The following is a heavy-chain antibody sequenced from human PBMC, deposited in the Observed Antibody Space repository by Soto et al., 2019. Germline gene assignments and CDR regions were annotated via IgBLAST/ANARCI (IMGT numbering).Heavy chain of an antibody. CDR1: GGSISSGDFC. CDR2: IYYSGST. D-gene: IGHD4-17*01. Sequence: SETLSLTCTVSGGSISSGDFCWSWIRQPPGKGLEWIGYIYYSGSTYYNPSLTSRVTISVDTSKNQFSLKLSSVTAADTAVYYCARELFSYGDYYFDYWGQGTLVTVSS. CDR3: ARELFSYGDYYFDY. V-gene: IGHV4-30-4*01. J-gene: IGHJ4*02.